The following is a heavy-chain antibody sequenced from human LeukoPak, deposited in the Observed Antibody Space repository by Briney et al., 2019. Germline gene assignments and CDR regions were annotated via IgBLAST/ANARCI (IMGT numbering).Heavy chain of an antibody. CDR1: GGSISSGGYS. V-gene: IGHV4-30-2*01. Sequence: SETLSLTCAVSGGSISSGGYSWSWIRQPPGKGLEWIGYIYHSGSTYYNPSLKSRVTISVDRSKNQFSLKLSPVTAADTAVYYCASLPGGSGSFDYWGQGTLVTVSS. J-gene: IGHJ4*02. D-gene: IGHD3-10*01. CDR2: IYHSGST. CDR3: ASLPGGSGSFDY.